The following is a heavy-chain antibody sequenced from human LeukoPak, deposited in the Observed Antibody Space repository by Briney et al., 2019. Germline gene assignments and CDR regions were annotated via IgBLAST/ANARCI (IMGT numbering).Heavy chain of an antibody. CDR1: GYTFTSYG. V-gene: IGHV1-18*01. Sequence: ASVKVSCKASGYTFTSYGISWVRQAPGQGLEWMGWISAYNGNTNYAQKLQGRVTMTTDTSTSTAYMELRSLGSDDTAVYYCARGDYGDYPYGMDVWGQGTTVTVSS. J-gene: IGHJ6*02. CDR3: ARGDYGDYPYGMDV. D-gene: IGHD4-17*01. CDR2: ISAYNGNT.